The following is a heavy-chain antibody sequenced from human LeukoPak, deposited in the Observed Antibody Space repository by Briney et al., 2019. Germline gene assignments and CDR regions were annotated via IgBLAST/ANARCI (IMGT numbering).Heavy chain of an antibody. Sequence: GGSLRLSCVASGFTFSNYAMSWARQAPGKGLEWVSAISGSGGSTYYADSVKGRFTISRDNSKNTLYLQMNSLRAEDTAVYYCAKLGVTTPVDYWGQGTLVTVSS. CDR1: GFTFSNYA. D-gene: IGHD4-17*01. V-gene: IGHV3-23*01. J-gene: IGHJ4*02. CDR3: AKLGVTTPVDY. CDR2: ISGSGGST.